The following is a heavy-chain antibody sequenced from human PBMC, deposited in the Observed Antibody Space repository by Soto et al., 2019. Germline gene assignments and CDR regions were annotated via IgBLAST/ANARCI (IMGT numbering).Heavy chain of an antibody. CDR2: IHPGDSDT. D-gene: IGHD2-15*01. CDR3: ARTPGPEVAASLEYYYFSGMDV. V-gene: IGHV5-51*01. Sequence: LKISCEASGYSFTSYWIVWVRHMPGKGLEWMGIIHPGDSDTKYSPSFQGQVTISVDKSITTAYLQWSSLKASDTAMYYCARTPGPEVAASLEYYYFSGMDVWGQGTTVTVSS. J-gene: IGHJ6*02. CDR1: GYSFTSYW.